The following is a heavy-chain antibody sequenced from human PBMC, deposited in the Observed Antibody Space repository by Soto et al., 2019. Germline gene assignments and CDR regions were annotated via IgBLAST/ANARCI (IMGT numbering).Heavy chain of an antibody. J-gene: IGHJ6*02. CDR2: ISSSSSYI. Sequence: EVQLVESGGGLVKPGGSLRLSCAASGFTFSSNSMNWVRQAPGKGLEWVSSISSSSSYIYYADSVKGRFTISRDNAKNSLYLQMNSLRAEDTAVYYCARDGRLNYYGMDVWGQGTTVTVSS. CDR1: GFTFSSNS. V-gene: IGHV3-21*01. CDR3: ARDGRLNYYGMDV.